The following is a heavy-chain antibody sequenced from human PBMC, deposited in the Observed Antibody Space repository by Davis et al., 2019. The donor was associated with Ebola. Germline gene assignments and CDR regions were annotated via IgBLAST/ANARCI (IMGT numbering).Heavy chain of an antibody. D-gene: IGHD4-17*01. CDR1: GGSISSGGYS. J-gene: IGHJ6*04. V-gene: IGHV4-30-4*07. CDR3: ARGWPSTVTTDYYAMDA. CDR2: IYYSGST. Sequence: MPSETLSLTCVVSGGSISSGGYSWTWFRQPPGKGLEWIGYIYYSGSTYYNPSLKSRVTISVDTSKNQFSLKVNSVTAADTAVYYCARGWPSTVTTDYYAMDAWGKGTTVTVSS.